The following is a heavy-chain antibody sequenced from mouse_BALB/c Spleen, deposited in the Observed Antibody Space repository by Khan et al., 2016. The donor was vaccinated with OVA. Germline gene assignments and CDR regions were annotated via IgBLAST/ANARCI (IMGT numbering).Heavy chain of an antibody. CDR1: GYSITSGYG. J-gene: IGHJ2*01. Sequence: EVQLQESGPGLVKPSQSLSLTCTVTGYSITSGYGWNWIRQFPGNKLEWMGYISYSGSTNYNPSLKSRISITRDTSKNQIFLQLNSATTDDTATYYCARTARIKYWGQGTTLTVSS. D-gene: IGHD1-2*01. CDR2: ISYSGST. V-gene: IGHV3-2*02. CDR3: ARTARIKY.